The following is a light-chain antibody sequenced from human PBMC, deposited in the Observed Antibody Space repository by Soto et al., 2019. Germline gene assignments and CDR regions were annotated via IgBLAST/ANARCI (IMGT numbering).Light chain of an antibody. Sequence: EIVLTQSPATLSSSPGETATLSCRASQYVGTRLAWYQHKPGQAPRLLIYYTSNRATGIPARFSGSGSGTDFTLTINSLAPEDFAIYYCHQRQSWPRTFXQGTKVDIK. CDR2: YTS. V-gene: IGKV3-11*01. CDR3: HQRQSWPRT. CDR1: QYVGTR. J-gene: IGKJ1*01.